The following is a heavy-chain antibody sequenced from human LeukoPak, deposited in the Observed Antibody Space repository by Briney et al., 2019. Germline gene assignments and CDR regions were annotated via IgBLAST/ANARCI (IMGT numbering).Heavy chain of an antibody. Sequence: GGSLRLSCAASGFTFSSYAMSWVRQAPGKGLEWVSAISGSGGSTYYADSVKGRFTISRDNSKNTLYLQMNSLRAEDTAVYYCAKNGLGYFDWLSDYWGQGTLVTVSS. V-gene: IGHV3-23*01. CDR3: AKNGLGYFDWLSDY. CDR1: GFTFSSYA. CDR2: ISGSGGST. D-gene: IGHD3-9*01. J-gene: IGHJ4*02.